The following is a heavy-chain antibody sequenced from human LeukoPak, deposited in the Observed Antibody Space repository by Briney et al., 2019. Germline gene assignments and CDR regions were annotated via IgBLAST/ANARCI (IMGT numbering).Heavy chain of an antibody. Sequence: SETLSLTCTVSGDSMNEYYWSWVRQPPGKGLELIGCVFYTGRTNYRPSLKNRVTISLDTSKNQFSLRLSSVTAADTAVYYCARYGYYAYDYWGQGNLVTVSS. CDR2: VFYTGRT. D-gene: IGHD3-3*01. V-gene: IGHV4-59*01. J-gene: IGHJ4*02. CDR1: GDSMNEYY. CDR3: ARYGYYAYDY.